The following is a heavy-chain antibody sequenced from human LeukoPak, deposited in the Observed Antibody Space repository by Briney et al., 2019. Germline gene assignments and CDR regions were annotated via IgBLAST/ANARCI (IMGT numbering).Heavy chain of an antibody. J-gene: IGHJ4*02. V-gene: IGHV3-21*01. D-gene: IGHD2-15*01. CDR3: AREGSTYPFDY. Sequence: PGGSLRLSCAASGFTFSSYSMNWVRQAPGKGLEWVSSISSSSYIYYADSVKGRFTISRDNAKNSLYLQMNSLRAEDTAVYYCAREGSTYPFDYWGQGTLVTVSS. CDR2: ISSSSYI. CDR1: GFTFSSYS.